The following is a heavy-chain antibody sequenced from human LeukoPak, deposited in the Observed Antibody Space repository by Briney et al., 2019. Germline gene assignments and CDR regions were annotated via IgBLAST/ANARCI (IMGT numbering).Heavy chain of an antibody. Sequence: PGGSLRLSCAASGFTFSSYSMNWVRQAPGKGLEWVSYISSSSSTVYYADSVKGRSTISRDNAKNSLYLQMNSLRAEDTAVYYCTTHELKDAFDIWGQGTMVTVSS. V-gene: IGHV3-48*01. CDR2: ISSSSSTV. CDR1: GFTFSSYS. D-gene: IGHD3-10*01. CDR3: TTHELKDAFDI. J-gene: IGHJ3*02.